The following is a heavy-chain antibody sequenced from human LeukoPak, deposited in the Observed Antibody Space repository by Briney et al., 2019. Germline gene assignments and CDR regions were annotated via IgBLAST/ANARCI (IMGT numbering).Heavy chain of an antibody. J-gene: IGHJ4*02. CDR2: ISSSSSTI. Sequence: GGSLRLSCAASGFTFSTHNMKWVRQAPGKGLEWVSYISSSSSTIYYADSVKGRFTISRDNAKNSLYLQMNSLRAEDTAVYYFARERPVDCWGQGTLVTVSS. V-gene: IGHV3-48*01. CDR3: ARERPVDC. CDR1: GFTFSTHN.